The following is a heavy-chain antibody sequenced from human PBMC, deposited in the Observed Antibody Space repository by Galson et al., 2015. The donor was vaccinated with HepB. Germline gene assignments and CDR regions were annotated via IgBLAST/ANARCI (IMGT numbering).Heavy chain of an antibody. CDR3: ARGTVEYCSSTTCPVGDY. V-gene: IGHV1-46*01. D-gene: IGHD2-2*01. J-gene: IGHJ4*02. Sequence: PGQGLEWLGIIYPSGGTTSYVQKFQGRVTMTRDTSSSTVYMELSSLRSEDTAVYYCARGTVEYCSSTTCPVGDYWGQGTLVTVSS. CDR2: IYPSGGTT.